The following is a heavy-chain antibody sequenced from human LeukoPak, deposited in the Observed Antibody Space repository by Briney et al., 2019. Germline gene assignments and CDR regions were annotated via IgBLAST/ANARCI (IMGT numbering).Heavy chain of an antibody. D-gene: IGHD3-22*01. CDR3: ARDRLGDYDSSGYYDN. CDR2: ISDSGSTI. J-gene: IGHJ4*02. Sequence: PGGSLRLSCVASGFTSSAFWMSWVRRPPGKGLEWVSYISDSGSTIYYADSVKGRFTISRDNAKNSVYLQMNSLRAEDTAVYYCARDRLGDYDSSGYYDNWGQGTRVTVSS. CDR1: GFTSSAFW. V-gene: IGHV3-11*01.